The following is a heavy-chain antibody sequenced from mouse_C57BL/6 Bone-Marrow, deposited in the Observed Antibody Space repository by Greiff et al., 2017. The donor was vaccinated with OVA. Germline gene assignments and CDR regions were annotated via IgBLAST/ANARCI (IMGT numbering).Heavy chain of an antibody. CDR2: IYPGSGST. Sequence: QVQLQQPGAELVKPGASVKMSCKASGYTFTSYWITWVKQRPGQGLEWIGDIYPGSGSTNYNEKFKSKATLTVDTSSSTAYIQLSSLTAEDYAVYYCARRYYGSSYWYFNVWGTGTTVTVSS. CDR1: GYTFTSYW. CDR3: ARRYYGSSYWYFNV. D-gene: IGHD1-1*01. V-gene: IGHV1-55*01. J-gene: IGHJ1*03.